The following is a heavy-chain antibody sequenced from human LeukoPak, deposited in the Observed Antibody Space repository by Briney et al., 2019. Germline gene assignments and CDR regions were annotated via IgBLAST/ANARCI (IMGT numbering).Heavy chain of an antibody. J-gene: IGHJ4*02. V-gene: IGHV4-34*01. CDR2: INHSGST. Sequence: SETLSLTCAVYGGSFSGYYWSWIRQPPGKGLEWIGEINHSGSTNYNPSLKSRVTISVDTSKNQFSLKLSSATAADTAVYYCARDEGYYGSGSPYFDYWGQGTLVTVSS. CDR1: GGSFSGYY. CDR3: ARDEGYYGSGSPYFDY. D-gene: IGHD3-10*01.